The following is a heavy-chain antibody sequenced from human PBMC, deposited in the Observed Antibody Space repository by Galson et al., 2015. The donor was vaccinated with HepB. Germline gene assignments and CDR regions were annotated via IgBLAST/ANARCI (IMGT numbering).Heavy chain of an antibody. CDR3: ARDYGDHVFFNF. D-gene: IGHD4/OR15-4a*01. J-gene: IGHJ4*02. CDR1: GYTFINYG. CDR2: ISAYNDNT. Sequence: SVKVSCKASGYTFINYGFSWVRQAPGQGLEWMGWISAYNDNTNYAQKFRGRITMTTDRSTSTAYMELRSLRSDDTAVYYCARDYGDHVFFNFWGQGTLVTVSS. V-gene: IGHV1-18*01.